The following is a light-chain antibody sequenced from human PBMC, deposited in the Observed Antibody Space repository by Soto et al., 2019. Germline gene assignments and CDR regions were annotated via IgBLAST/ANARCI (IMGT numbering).Light chain of an antibody. CDR2: GAS. J-gene: IGKJ1*01. CDR3: QQYGSSLPWT. V-gene: IGKV3-20*01. CDR1: QSVSSSY. Sequence: EIVLTQSPGTLSLSPGERATLSCRASQSVSSSYLAWYQQKPGQAPRLLIYGASSRATGIPDRFSGSGSGTAFTLTSSRLEPEDFAVYYCQQYGSSLPWTFGQGTKVEIK.